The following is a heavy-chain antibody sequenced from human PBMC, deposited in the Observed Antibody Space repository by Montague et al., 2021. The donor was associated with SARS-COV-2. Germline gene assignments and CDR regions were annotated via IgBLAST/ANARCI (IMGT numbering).Heavy chain of an antibody. CDR3: ARAWYGSSWIYYYYYGMDV. CDR2: INSDGSST. D-gene: IGHD6-13*01. V-gene: IGHV3-74*01. J-gene: IGHJ6*02. CDR1: GFTFSSYW. Sequence: SLRLSCAASGFTFSSYWMHWVRQAPGKGLVWVSRINSDGSSTSYADSVKGRFTISRDNAKNTLHLQMNSLRAEDTAVYYCARAWYGSSWIYYYYYGMDVWGQGTTVTVSS.